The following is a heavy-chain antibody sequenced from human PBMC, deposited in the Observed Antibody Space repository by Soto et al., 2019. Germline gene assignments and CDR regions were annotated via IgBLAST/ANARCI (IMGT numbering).Heavy chain of an antibody. V-gene: IGHV4-59*01. J-gene: IGHJ4*02. CDR2: IYYSGST. Sequence: SETLSLTCTVSGGSISSYYWSWIRQPKGKGLEWIGYIYYSGSTNYNPSLKSRVTISVDTSKNQFSLKLSSVTAADTAVYYCARDVETYYFDYWGQGTLVTVSS. CDR3: ARDVETYYFDY. CDR1: GGSISSYY.